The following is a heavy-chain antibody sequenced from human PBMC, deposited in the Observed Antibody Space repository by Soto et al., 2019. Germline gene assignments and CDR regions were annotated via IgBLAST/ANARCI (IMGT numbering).Heavy chain of an antibody. D-gene: IGHD3-3*01. CDR1: GGTFSSYA. Sequence: SLKVYCKASGGTFSSYAISWVRQVPGQGLEWMGGIIPIFGTANYAQKFQGRVTITADESTSTAYMELSSLRSEDTAVYYCARGGTIFGVVIDSLVGYYYGMDVWGQGTTVTVS. J-gene: IGHJ6*02. V-gene: IGHV1-69*13. CDR3: ARGGTIFGVVIDSLVGYYYGMDV. CDR2: IIPIFGTA.